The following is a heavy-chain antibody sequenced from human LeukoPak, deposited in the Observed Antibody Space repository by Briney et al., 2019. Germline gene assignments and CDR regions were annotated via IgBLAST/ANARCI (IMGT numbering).Heavy chain of an antibody. D-gene: IGHD3-22*01. J-gene: IGHJ4*02. CDR3: TKVEGFYDGTGFYFDN. CDR2: IYSGGAT. V-gene: IGHV3-66*01. Sequence: GGSLRLSCAASGLTFSSYSMDWVRQAPGKGLEWVSVIYSGGATYYADSVKGRFTISRDNSKSTLYLQLNSLRAEDTAVYYCTKVEGFYDGTGFYFDNWGQGTLVTVSS. CDR1: GLTFSSYS.